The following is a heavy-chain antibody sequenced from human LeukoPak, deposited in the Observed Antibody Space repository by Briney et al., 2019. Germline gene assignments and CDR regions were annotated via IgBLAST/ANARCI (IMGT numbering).Heavy chain of an antibody. J-gene: IGHJ4*02. CDR1: GGTFTNYA. Sequence: ASVKVSCKPSGGTFTNYAFGWVRQAPGQGLEWMGRIIPVLDITNYAQKFQDRLTVVADTSTGTVYMELAGLRSEDTAVYYCARDPIYEGGYGLGGPYYFDFWGQGTLVTVSS. CDR3: ARDPIYEGGYGLGGPYYFDF. V-gene: IGHV1-69*04. D-gene: IGHD5-12*01. CDR2: IIPVLDIT.